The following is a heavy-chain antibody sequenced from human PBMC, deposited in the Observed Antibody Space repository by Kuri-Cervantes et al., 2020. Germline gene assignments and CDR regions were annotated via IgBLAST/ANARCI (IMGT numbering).Heavy chain of an antibody. D-gene: IGHD3-22*01. CDR2: ISYDGSNK. Sequence: GESLKISCAASGFTFSSYAMHWVRQAPGKGLEWVAVISYDGSNKYYADSVKGRFTISRDNSKNTLYLQMNSLRAEDTAVYYCARGGVRPRRRGTSDSSGYIPFDYWGQGTLVTVSS. V-gene: IGHV3-30-3*01. CDR3: ARGGVRPRRRGTSDSSGYIPFDY. CDR1: GFTFSSYA. J-gene: IGHJ4*02.